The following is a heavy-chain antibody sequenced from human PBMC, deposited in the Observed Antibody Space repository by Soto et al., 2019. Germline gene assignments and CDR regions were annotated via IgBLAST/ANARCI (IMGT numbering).Heavy chain of an antibody. Sequence: QVQLVQSGAEVKKPGASVKVSCKASGYTFTSYGISWVRQAPGQGLEWMGWISAYNGNTNYAQKLQGRVTMTTDTSTRTAYVEMRSLRSDGTAVYYCARELGTAASMVRGVANWFDPCGQGTLVTVSS. J-gene: IGHJ5*02. V-gene: IGHV1-18*01. CDR2: ISAYNGNT. CDR1: GYTFTSYG. CDR3: ARELGTAASMVRGVANWFDP. D-gene: IGHD3-10*01.